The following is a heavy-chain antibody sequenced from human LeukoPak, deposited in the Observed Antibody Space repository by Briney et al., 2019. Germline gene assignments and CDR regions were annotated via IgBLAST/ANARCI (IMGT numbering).Heavy chain of an antibody. V-gene: IGHV1-69*05. Sequence: SVKVSCKASGGTFSSYAISWVRQAPGQGLEWMGGIIPIFGTAIYAQTFQGRATITTDDSTSTAYMELSSLRSEATAVYYCGRGGANYYVPGGSARYNWFDPWGQGTLVTVSS. CDR3: GRGGANYYVPGGSARYNWFDP. CDR1: GGTFSSYA. D-gene: IGHD3-10*02. CDR2: IIPIFGTA. J-gene: IGHJ5*02.